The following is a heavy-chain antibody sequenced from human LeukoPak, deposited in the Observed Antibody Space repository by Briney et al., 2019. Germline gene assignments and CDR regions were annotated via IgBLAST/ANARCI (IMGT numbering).Heavy chain of an antibody. V-gene: IGHV3-30*02. D-gene: IGHD5-18*01. CDR2: ISFDGSSK. CDR1: GFKFNSYG. Sequence: GGSLRLSCAASGFKFNSYGMSWVRQAPGKGPEWVAFISFDGSSKYYGDSVKGRFVIHRDNSQNTMYLQMDSLRAEDTATYYCAKDLSPRGYTYGYGVFEIWGQGTRVTVSS. J-gene: IGHJ3*02. CDR3: AKDLSPRGYTYGYGVFEI.